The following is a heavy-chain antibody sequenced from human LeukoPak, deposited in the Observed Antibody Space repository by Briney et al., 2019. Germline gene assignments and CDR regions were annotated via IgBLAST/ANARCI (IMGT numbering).Heavy chain of an antibody. CDR3: AKDERGYSYGLFDY. J-gene: IGHJ4*02. D-gene: IGHD5-18*01. V-gene: IGHV3-23*01. CDR1: GFTFSSYA. CDR2: ISGSGGST. Sequence: GGSLRLSCAASGFTFSSYAMSWVRQAPGKGLKSFSAISGSGGSTYYADSVKGRFTISRDNSRNTLYLQMNSLRAEDTAVYYCAKDERGYSYGLFDYWGQGTLVTVSS.